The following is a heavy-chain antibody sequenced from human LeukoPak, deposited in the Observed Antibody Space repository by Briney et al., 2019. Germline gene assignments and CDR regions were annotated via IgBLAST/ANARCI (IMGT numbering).Heavy chain of an antibody. CDR3: ARYSSSWSPYYFDY. J-gene: IGHJ4*02. Sequence: PSETLSLTCTVSGGSISSHYWSWIRQPPGKGLERIGYIYYSGSTNYNPSLKSRVTISVDTSKNQFSLKLSSVTAADTAVYYCARYSSSWSPYYFDYWGQGTLVTVSS. CDR2: IYYSGST. V-gene: IGHV4-59*11. D-gene: IGHD6-13*01. CDR1: GGSISSHY.